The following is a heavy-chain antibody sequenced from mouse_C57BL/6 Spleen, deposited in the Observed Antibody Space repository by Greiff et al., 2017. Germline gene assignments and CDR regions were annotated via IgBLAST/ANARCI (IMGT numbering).Heavy chain of an antibody. CDR1: GYTFTSYW. D-gene: IGHD1-1*01. V-gene: IGHV1-55*01. CDR2: IYPGSGST. Sequence: QVQLQQPGAELVKPGASVKMSCKASGYTFTSYWITWVKQRPGQGLEWIGDIYPGSGSTNYNEKFKSKATLTVDTSSSTAYMQLSSLTSEDSAVYYCARGDYGSRGDYFDYGGQGTTLTVSS. J-gene: IGHJ2*01. CDR3: ARGDYGSRGDYFDY.